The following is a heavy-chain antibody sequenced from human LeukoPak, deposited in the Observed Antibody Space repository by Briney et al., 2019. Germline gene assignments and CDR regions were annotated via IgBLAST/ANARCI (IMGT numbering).Heavy chain of an antibody. D-gene: IGHD4-17*01. CDR3: ARYGDYDVH. J-gene: IGHJ4*02. CDR1: GGSISSGGYS. V-gene: IGHV4-30-2*01. CDR2: IYHSGST. Sequence: SETLSLTCAVSGGSISSGGYSWSWIRQPPGKGLEWIGYIYHSGSTYYNPSLKSRVTISVDRSKNQFSLKLSSVTAADTAVYYCARYGDYDVHWGQGTLVTVSS.